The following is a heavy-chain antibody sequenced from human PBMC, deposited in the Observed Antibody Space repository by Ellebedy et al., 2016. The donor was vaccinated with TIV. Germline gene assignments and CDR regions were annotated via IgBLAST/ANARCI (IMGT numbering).Heavy chain of an antibody. CDR1: GFSLSTGGMC. V-gene: IGHV2-70*17. CDR3: ARYHSGSHRFDP. Sequence: SGPTLVKPTQTLTLTCSFSGFSLSTGGMCVSWIRQPPGKALEWLARIDWDDDKFYNTSLKTRLTLFKDASKNQVVLTMTNMDPVDTATYYCARYHSGSHRFDPWGQGTLATVSS. J-gene: IGHJ5*02. D-gene: IGHD3-10*01. CDR2: IDWDDDK.